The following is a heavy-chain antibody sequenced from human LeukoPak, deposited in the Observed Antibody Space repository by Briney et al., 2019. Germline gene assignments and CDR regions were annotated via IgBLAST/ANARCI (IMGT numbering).Heavy chain of an antibody. V-gene: IGHV4-4*07. CDR3: ARSPPDNWNYVLRFDP. CDR2: IYTSGST. Sequence: PSETLSLTCTVFGGSISSYYWSWIRQPAGKGLEWIGRIYTSGSTNYNPSLKSRVTMSVDTSKNQFSLKLSSVTAADTAVYYCARSPPDNWNYVLRFDPWGQGTLVTVSS. D-gene: IGHD1-7*01. J-gene: IGHJ5*02. CDR1: GGSISSYY.